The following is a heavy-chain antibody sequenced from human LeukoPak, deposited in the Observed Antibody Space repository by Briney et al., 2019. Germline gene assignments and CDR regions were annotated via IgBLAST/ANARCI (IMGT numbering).Heavy chain of an antibody. CDR2: MNPNSGNT. CDR3: ARGDSVVAGTCDY. CDR1: GYTFTSYD. Sequence: ASVKVSCKASGYTFTSYDINWVRQATGQGLEWMGWMNPNSGNTGCAQKFQGRVTMTRNTSISTAYMELSSLRSEDTAVYYCARGDSVVAGTCDYSGQGTLVTVSS. V-gene: IGHV1-8*01. J-gene: IGHJ4*02. D-gene: IGHD6-19*01.